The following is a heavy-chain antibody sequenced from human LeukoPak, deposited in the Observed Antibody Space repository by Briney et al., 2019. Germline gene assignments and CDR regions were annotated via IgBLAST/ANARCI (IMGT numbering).Heavy chain of an antibody. J-gene: IGHJ5*02. CDR3: AREGGGGGDSSPGDSSGYYYVAP. D-gene: IGHD3-22*01. V-gene: IGHV1-46*01. Sequence: ASVKVSCKASGYTFTSYYMRWVRQAPGQGLGWMGIINPSGGSTSYAQKFQGRVTMTRDMSTSTVYMELSSLRSEDTAVYYCAREGGGGGDSSPGDSSGYYYVAPWGQGTLVTVSS. CDR2: INPSGGST. CDR1: GYTFTSYY.